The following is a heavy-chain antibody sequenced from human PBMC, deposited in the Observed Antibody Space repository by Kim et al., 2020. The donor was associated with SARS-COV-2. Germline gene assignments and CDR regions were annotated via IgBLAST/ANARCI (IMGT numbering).Heavy chain of an antibody. Sequence: ASVKVSCKASGYTFTSYYMHWVRQAPGQGLEWMGIINPSGGSTSYAQKFQGRVTMTRDTSTSTVYMELSSLRSEDTAVYYCARGLATVTHEVGDYYGMDVWGQGTTVTVSS. D-gene: IGHD4-17*01. CDR3: ARGLATVTHEVGDYYGMDV. CDR1: GYTFTSYY. V-gene: IGHV1-46*01. J-gene: IGHJ6*02. CDR2: INPSGGST.